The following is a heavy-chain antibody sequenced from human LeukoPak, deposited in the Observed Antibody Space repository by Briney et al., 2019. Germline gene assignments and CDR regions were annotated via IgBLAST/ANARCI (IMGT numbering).Heavy chain of an antibody. V-gene: IGHV1-18*01. CDR3: AREGHSRYSGYDPKRYYGMDV. D-gene: IGHD5-12*01. Sequence: ASVKVSCKASGYTFTSYGISWVRQAPGQGLEWMGWISAYNGNTNYAQKLQGRVTMTTDTSTSTAYMELRSLRSDDTAVYYCAREGHSRYSGYDPKRYYGMDVWGQGTTVTVSS. J-gene: IGHJ6*02. CDR1: GYTFTSYG. CDR2: ISAYNGNT.